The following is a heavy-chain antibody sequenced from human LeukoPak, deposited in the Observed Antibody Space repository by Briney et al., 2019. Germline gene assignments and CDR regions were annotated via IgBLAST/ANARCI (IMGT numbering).Heavy chain of an antibody. J-gene: IGHJ4*02. CDR2: IYYSGST. CDR3: ARVTGYMIEDYFDY. Sequence: SETLSLTCTVSGGSISSYYWNWIRQPPGKGLEWIGYIYYSGSTSYNPSLKSRVTISVDTSKNQFSLRLSSVTAADTAVYYCARVTGYMIEDYFDYWGQGTLVTVSS. CDR1: GGSISSYY. V-gene: IGHV4-59*01. D-gene: IGHD3-22*01.